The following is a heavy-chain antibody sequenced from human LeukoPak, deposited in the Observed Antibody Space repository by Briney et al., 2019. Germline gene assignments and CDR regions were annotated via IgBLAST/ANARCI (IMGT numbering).Heavy chain of an antibody. V-gene: IGHV1-69*13. CDR3: CRDGYNKGDY. CDR1: GGTFSSYA. Sequence: ASVKVSCKASGGTFSSYAISWVRQAPGQGLEWMGGIIPIFGTANYAQKFQGRVTITADESTSTAYMELSSLRSEDTAVYYCCRDGYNKGDYRGQGTLVTVSS. J-gene: IGHJ4*02. D-gene: IGHD5-24*01. CDR2: IIPIFGTA.